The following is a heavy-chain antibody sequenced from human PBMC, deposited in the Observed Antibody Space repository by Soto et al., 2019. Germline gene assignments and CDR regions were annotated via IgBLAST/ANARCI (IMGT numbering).Heavy chain of an antibody. D-gene: IGHD4-17*01. CDR1: GYTFTGYY. J-gene: IGHJ2*01. Sequence: QVQLVQSGAEVKKPGASVKVSCKASGYTFTGYYIHWVRQAPGHGLEWMGWINPNSGVPNYARKFQGWVTMTRDTSISTAYMELSRLKSDDTALYYCARGTSVITRDWYFDLWGRGTLVTVSS. CDR2: INPNSGVP. CDR3: ARGTSVITRDWYFDL. V-gene: IGHV1-2*04.